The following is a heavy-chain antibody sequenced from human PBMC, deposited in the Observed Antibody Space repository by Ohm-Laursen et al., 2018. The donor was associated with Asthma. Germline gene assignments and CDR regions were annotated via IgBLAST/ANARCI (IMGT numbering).Heavy chain of an antibody. CDR2: IGNSGSAI. J-gene: IGHJ4*02. CDR3: ARASGGYYIDY. V-gene: IGHV3-11*01. D-gene: IGHD1-26*01. Sequence: SLRLSCAASGFTFSGYYMSFTRQAPGKGLEWVSYIGNSGSAIYYADSVKGRFTLSRDNAKNSLYPQMNSLRAEDTAVYYCARASGGYYIDYWGQGTLVTVSS. CDR1: GFTFSGYY.